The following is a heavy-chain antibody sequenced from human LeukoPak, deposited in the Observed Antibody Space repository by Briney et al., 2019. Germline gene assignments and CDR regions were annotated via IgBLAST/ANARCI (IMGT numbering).Heavy chain of an antibody. CDR1: GXSFTSYW. D-gene: IGHD3-22*01. J-gene: IGHJ4*02. V-gene: IGHV5-51*01. CDR2: IYPGDSDT. Sequence: GESLKISFKGSGXSFTSYWIGWVRQMPGKGLEWMGIIYPGDSDTRYSPSFQGQVIISADKSISTAYLQWSSLKASDTAMYYCARPRDSSASYYFDYWGQGTLVTVSS. CDR3: ARPRDSSASYYFDY.